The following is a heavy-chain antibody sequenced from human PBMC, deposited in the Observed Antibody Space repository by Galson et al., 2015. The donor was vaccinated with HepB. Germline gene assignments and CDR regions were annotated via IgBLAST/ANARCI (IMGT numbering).Heavy chain of an antibody. CDR1: GFTFSNYA. V-gene: IGHV3-23*01. Sequence: SLRLSCAASGFTFSNYAMSWVRQAPGKGLEGVSAISGSDSSTSYADSVKGRFTISRDNSKNTLYLQMNSLRAEDTAIYYCAKRYCSGGSCYASFNIWGQGTMVTVSS. CDR2: ISGSDSST. J-gene: IGHJ3*02. CDR3: AKRYCSGGSCYASFNI. D-gene: IGHD2-15*01.